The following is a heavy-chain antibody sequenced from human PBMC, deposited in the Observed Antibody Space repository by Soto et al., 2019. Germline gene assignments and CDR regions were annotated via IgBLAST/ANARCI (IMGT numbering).Heavy chain of an antibody. V-gene: IGHV3-9*01. CDR1: GFTLGDYA. CDR2: ISWNSGSI. J-gene: IGHJ6*02. CDR3: EKAPTYDCNPVSGLDV. Sequence: EVQLVESGGGLVQPGRSLRLSCAASGFTLGDYAMHWVRQAPVKVLEWVSGISWNSGSIGYAYSVKGRFTISRDNAKQYLYLKMNSLRAEDTALYYCEKAPTYDCNPVSGLDVWGQGTTVTVSS. D-gene: IGHD2-21*02.